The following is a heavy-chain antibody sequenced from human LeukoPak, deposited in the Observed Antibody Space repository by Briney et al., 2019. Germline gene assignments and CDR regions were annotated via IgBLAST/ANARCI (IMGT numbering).Heavy chain of an antibody. J-gene: IGHJ3*02. CDR2: IKTNTAGGGGTR. Sequence: GGSLRLSCAASGFTVSSNYMSWVRQAPGKGLGWISRIKTNTAGGGGTRDYAAAVKGRFTISRDDSKNTLYLQMNSLKTEDTAVYYCTTNDAFDIWGQGTMVTVSS. V-gene: IGHV3-15*01. CDR1: GFTVSSNY. CDR3: TTNDAFDI.